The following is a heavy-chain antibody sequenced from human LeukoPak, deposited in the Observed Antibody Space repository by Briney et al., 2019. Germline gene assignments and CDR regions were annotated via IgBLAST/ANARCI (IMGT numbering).Heavy chain of an antibody. Sequence: GGSLRLSCVASGFTFSSHWMSWVRQAPGKGLEWVANIKQDGSAKYYVDSVKGRFTISRDNAKNSLYLQMNSLRVEETAVYYCARLIEAAGIDFWGHGTLVTVSS. D-gene: IGHD5-12*01. CDR1: GFTFSSHW. CDR3: ARLIEAAGIDF. V-gene: IGHV3-7*01. J-gene: IGHJ5*01. CDR2: IKQDGSAK.